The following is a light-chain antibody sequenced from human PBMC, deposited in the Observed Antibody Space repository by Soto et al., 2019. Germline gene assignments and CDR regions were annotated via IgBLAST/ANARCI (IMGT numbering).Light chain of an antibody. CDR3: QQYDSPPPT. V-gene: IGKV1-5*01. Sequence: DIQMTQSPSSLSASVGDRVTISCRASQSVDNWLAWYQQKPGKAPELLIYDAFSLKSGVSSRFSGSRSGTEFALTISSLQPDDSATYYCQQYDSPPPTFGQGTKVEVK. CDR2: DAF. CDR1: QSVDNW. J-gene: IGKJ1*01.